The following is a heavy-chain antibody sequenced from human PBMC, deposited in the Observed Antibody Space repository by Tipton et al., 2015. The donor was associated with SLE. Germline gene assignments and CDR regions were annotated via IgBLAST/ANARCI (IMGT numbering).Heavy chain of an antibody. Sequence: TLSLTCTVSGGPISSYYWSWIRQPAGGGLEWIGRIYTNENTNYNPSLKSRVTMSVDTSKNHFSLKLTSVTAADTAVYYCAREFLNPVTTVHYYFDLWGRGTLVTVSS. CDR2: IYTNENT. CDR1: GGPISSYY. D-gene: IGHD4-11*01. CDR3: AREFLNPVTTVHYYFDL. V-gene: IGHV4-4*07. J-gene: IGHJ2*01.